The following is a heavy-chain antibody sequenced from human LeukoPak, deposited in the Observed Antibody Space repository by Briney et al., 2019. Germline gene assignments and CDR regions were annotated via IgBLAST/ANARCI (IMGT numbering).Heavy chain of an antibody. CDR3: ARMTTSVTTYDAFDI. CDR1: GGSFSSYY. CDR2: ISHSGST. D-gene: IGHD4-17*01. Sequence: PSETLSLTCAVYGGSFSSYYWSWIRQPPGKGLEWIGEISHSGSTNYNPSLKGRVTISVDTSKNQFSLRLSSVTAADTAVYSCARMTTSVTTYDAFDIWGQGTMVTVSS. V-gene: IGHV4-34*01. J-gene: IGHJ3*02.